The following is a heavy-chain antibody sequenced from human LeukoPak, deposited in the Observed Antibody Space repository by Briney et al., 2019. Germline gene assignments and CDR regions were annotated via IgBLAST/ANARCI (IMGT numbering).Heavy chain of an antibody. CDR2: IDGGGSST. Sequence: GGSLRLSCAGSGFLSGSHWMHWVRQVPGKGPVWVSRIDGGGSSTSYADSVKGRFFISRDNGKSILYLQMNSLRVEDTAVYYCARGPGSSGGAYVGDYWGHGTLVTVSS. CDR3: ARGPGSSGGAYVGDY. V-gene: IGHV3-74*01. D-gene: IGHD3-22*01. CDR1: GFLSGSHW. J-gene: IGHJ4*01.